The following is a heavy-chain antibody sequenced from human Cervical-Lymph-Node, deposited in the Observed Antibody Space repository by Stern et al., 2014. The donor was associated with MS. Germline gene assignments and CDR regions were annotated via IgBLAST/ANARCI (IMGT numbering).Heavy chain of an antibody. Sequence: QVTLRESGPTLVKPTQTLTLTCTFSGFSLSTSGVGVGWIRQPPGKYLEWLAFIYWDDDKRYSPSLKSRLTITKDTSKNQVVLTMTDMDPVDTATYYCTHKGLGNFDWIFDPWGQGTLVTVSS. CDR3: THKGLGNFDWIFDP. CDR1: GFSLSTSGVG. V-gene: IGHV2-5*02. CDR2: IYWDDDK. J-gene: IGHJ5*02. D-gene: IGHD3-9*01.